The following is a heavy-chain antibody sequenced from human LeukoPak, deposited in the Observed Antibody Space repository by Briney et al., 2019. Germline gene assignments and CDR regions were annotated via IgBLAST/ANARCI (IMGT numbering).Heavy chain of an antibody. CDR1: GGSFSGYY. CDR2: INHSGST. J-gene: IGHJ4*02. D-gene: IGHD2-2*02. V-gene: IGHV4-34*01. CDR3: ARGLTAAIFNY. Sequence: SENLSLTCAVYGGSFSGYYWSWIRQPPGKGLEWIGEINHSGSTNYNPSLKSRVTISVDTSKNQFSLKLSSVTAADTAVYYCARGLTAAIFNYWGQGTLVSVSS.